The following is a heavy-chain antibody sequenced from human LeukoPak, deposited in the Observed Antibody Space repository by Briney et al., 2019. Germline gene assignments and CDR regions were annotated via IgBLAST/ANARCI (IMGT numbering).Heavy chain of an antibody. V-gene: IGHV4-39*01. CDR1: GGSISNDNYY. Sequence: SETLSLTCTVSGGSISNDNYYWGWIRQPPGKGLEWIGTIYYSGSTYYNPSLKSRVTISVDTSKNQFSLRLSSVTAADTAVYYCARGTGMVRGVFDYWGQGTLVTVSS. CDR2: IYYSGST. J-gene: IGHJ4*02. D-gene: IGHD5-18*01. CDR3: ARGTGMVRGVFDY.